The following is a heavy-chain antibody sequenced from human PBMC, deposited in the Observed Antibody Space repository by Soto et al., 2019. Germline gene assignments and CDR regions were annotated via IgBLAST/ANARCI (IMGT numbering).Heavy chain of an antibody. CDR3: VRFTVMQWLAYLNWFAP. CDR1: GGSISSSGYS. J-gene: IGHJ5*02. V-gene: IGHV4-39*01. D-gene: IGHD6-19*01. Sequence: SETLSLTCTVSGGSISSSGYSWGWIRQPPGKGLEWIGSIYYSGSTYYNPSLKSRVTISVDTSKNQFSLKLNSVTAADTAVYYCVRFTVMQWLAYLNWFAPWGQGTLVSVSS. CDR2: IYYSGST.